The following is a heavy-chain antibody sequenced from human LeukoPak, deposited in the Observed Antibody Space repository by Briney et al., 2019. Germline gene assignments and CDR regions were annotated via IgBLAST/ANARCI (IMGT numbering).Heavy chain of an antibody. CDR3: AHLVVTIDWRSYSDY. V-gene: IGHV2-5*01. CDR1: DFSLSTPGMG. J-gene: IGHJ4*02. CDR2: IYYNDDK. D-gene: IGHD3-9*01. Sequence: SGHTLVKPTQTITLTCTFSDFSLSTPGMGVGWIRQPPGKALEWLAFIYYNDDKRYSPSLRSRLTITRDTSKNQVVLAMTNRDPVDTATYYCAHLVVTIDWRSYSDYCGQGALVTVSS.